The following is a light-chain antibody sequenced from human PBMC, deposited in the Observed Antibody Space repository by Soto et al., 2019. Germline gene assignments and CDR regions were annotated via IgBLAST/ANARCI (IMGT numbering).Light chain of an antibody. J-gene: IGKJ1*01. V-gene: IGKV4-1*01. CDR1: QSVLYSSNNKNY. Sequence: DIVMTQSPDSLAVSLGERATINCKSSQSVLYSSNNKNYLAWYQQKPGQPPKLLIYWASTRESGVPDRFSGTGSGTDFTLTISSLQAEDVAVYYCQQYYSNRSFGQGTKVEIK. CDR2: WAS. CDR3: QQYYSNRS.